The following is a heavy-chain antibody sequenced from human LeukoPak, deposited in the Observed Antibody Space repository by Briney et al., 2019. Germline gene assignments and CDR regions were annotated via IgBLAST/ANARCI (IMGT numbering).Heavy chain of an antibody. J-gene: IGHJ2*01. Sequence: PSQTLSLTCAVSGGSISSGGYSWSWIRQPPGKGLEWIGYIYHSGSTYYNPSPKSRVTISVDRSKNQFSLKLSSVTAADTAVYYCARGTEGYYYDSSGYPGWYFDLWGRGTLVTVSS. CDR1: GGSISSGGYS. D-gene: IGHD3-22*01. V-gene: IGHV4-30-2*01. CDR3: ARGTEGYYYDSSGYPGWYFDL. CDR2: IYHSGST.